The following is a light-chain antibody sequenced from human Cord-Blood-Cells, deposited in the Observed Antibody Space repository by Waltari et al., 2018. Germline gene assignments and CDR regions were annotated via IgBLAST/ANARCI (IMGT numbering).Light chain of an antibody. CDR2: QDS. J-gene: IGLJ2*01. CDR1: KLGDKY. Sequence: SYELTQPPSVSVSPGQTASITCSGDKLGDKYACWYQQKPGQSPVLVIYQDSKRLSGISERFSGSNSGNTATLTISGTQAMDEADYYCQAWDSSTAVFGGGTKLTVL. CDR3: QAWDSSTAV. V-gene: IGLV3-1*01.